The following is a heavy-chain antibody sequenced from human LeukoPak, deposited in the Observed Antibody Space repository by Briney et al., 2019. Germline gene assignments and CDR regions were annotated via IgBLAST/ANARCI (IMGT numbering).Heavy chain of an antibody. D-gene: IGHD6-6*01. J-gene: IGHJ6*02. CDR2: IKQDGSEE. CDR1: GFTFSSYW. V-gene: IGHV3-7*05. CDR3: ARDPHSSTWSYGMDV. Sequence: GGSLRLSCAPSGFTFSSYWMSWVRQAPGKGLEWVANIKQDGSEEVYVDSVKGRFTISRDNAKNSLFLQMNTLRAEDTAVYYCARDPHSSTWSYGMDVWGQGTTVTVSS.